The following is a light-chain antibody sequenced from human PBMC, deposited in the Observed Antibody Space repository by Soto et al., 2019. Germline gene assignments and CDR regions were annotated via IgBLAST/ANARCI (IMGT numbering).Light chain of an antibody. CDR3: HQSYSTPLT. J-gene: IGKJ4*01. V-gene: IGKV1-39*01. Sequence: DIQMTQSPSFLSASVGDRVTIACRASQNIRSYLNWYQHKPGKAPKLLIFGASSLQSGVPSRFSGSESGTDFTLTISSLQPEDFATYFCHQSYSTPLTFGGGTKVEIE. CDR2: GAS. CDR1: QNIRSY.